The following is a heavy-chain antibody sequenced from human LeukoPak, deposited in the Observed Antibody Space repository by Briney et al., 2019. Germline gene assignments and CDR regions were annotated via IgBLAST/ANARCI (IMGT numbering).Heavy chain of an antibody. CDR3: ARGGYCSGGSCYTFDY. V-gene: IGHV1-46*01. CDR1: GYTFTSYY. D-gene: IGHD2-15*01. CDR2: INSSGGGT. Sequence: GASVKVSCKASGYTFTSYYMHWVRQAPGQGLEWMGIINSSGGGTGYAQKFQGRVTMTRDTSTSTVYMELSSLRSEDTAVYYCARGGYCSGGSCYTFDYWGQGTLVTVSS. J-gene: IGHJ4*02.